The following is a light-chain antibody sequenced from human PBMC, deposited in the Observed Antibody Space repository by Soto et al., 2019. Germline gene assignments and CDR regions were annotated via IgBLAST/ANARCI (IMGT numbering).Light chain of an antibody. CDR3: TSYTSTSTPYV. V-gene: IGLV2-14*01. CDR2: DVY. J-gene: IGLJ1*01. Sequence: QSVLTQPASVSGSPGQSITISCAGTSSDVGRYTYVSWDQQHPGKAPKLIIYDVYNRPSGVSTRFSGSKSGNTASLTISGLQAEDEADYYCTSYTSTSTPYVFGGGTKLTVL. CDR1: SSDVGRYTY.